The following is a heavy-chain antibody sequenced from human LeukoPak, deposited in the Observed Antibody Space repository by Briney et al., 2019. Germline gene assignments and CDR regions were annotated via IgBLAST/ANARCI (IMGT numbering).Heavy chain of an antibody. Sequence: PSETLSLTCAVSGYSITSGYYWGWIRQPPGKGLEWIGSIYHSGSTYYNPSLKSRLTISVDTSKNQFSLRLSFVTAADTAVYYCVRYNNYGYYFDYWGQGTLVTVSS. CDR1: GYSITSGYY. V-gene: IGHV4-38-2*01. CDR3: VRYNNYGYYFDY. CDR2: IYHSGST. J-gene: IGHJ4*02. D-gene: IGHD4-11*01.